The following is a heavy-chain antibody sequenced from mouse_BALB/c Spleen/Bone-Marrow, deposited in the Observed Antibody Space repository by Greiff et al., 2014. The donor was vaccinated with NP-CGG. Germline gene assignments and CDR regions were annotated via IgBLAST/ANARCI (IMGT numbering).Heavy chain of an antibody. D-gene: IGHD1-2*01. Sequence: AAEGVDFSRYWMSWVRQAPGKGLEWIGEINPDSSTINYTPSLKDKFIISRDNAKNTLYLQMSKVRSEDTALYYCARMHYYGYVAYWGQGTLVTVSA. CDR2: INPDSSTI. J-gene: IGHJ3*01. CDR3: ARMHYYGYVAY. CDR1: GVDFSRYW. V-gene: IGHV4-1*02.